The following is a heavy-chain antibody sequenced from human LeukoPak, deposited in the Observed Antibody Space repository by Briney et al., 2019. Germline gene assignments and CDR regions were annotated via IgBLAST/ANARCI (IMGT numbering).Heavy chain of an antibody. D-gene: IGHD2-21*02. V-gene: IGHV4-59*08. J-gene: IGHJ5*02. CDR3: ARLSKRLYCGGDCYSVWFDP. CDR2: IYYSGST. CDR1: GGSISSYY. Sequence: SETLSLTCTVSGGSISSYYWSWIRRPPGKGLEWIGYIYYSGSTNYNPSLKSRVTISVDTSKNQFSLKLSSVTAADTAVYYCARLSKRLYCGGDCYSVWFDPWGQGTLVTVSS.